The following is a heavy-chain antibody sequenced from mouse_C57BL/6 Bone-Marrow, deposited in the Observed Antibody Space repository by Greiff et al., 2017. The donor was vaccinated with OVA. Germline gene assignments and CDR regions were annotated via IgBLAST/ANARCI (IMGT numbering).Heavy chain of an antibody. J-gene: IGHJ2*01. D-gene: IGHD1-1*01. Sequence: EVQLQQSGPELVKPGASVKISCKASGYSFTGYYMNWVKQSPEKSLEWIGEINPSTGGTTYNQKFKAKATLTVDKSSSTAYMQLKSLTSEDSAVYYCARSYYYGPGYWGQGTTLTVSS. CDR3: ARSYYYGPGY. CDR1: GYSFTGYY. V-gene: IGHV1-42*01. CDR2: INPSTGGT.